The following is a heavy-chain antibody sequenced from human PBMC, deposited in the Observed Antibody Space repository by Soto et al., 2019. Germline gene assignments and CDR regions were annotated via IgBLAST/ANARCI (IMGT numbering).Heavy chain of an antibody. J-gene: IGHJ4*02. D-gene: IGHD3-3*01. Sequence: EVQLLESGGGLVQPGGSLRLSCAASGFTFSSYAMSWVRQAPGKGLEWVSAISGSGGSTYYADSVKGRFTISRDNSKNTLYLQRNSLRAEDTAVYYCAKPALNYDFWSGYYAGFFDYWGQGTLVTVSS. CDR3: AKPALNYDFWSGYYAGFFDY. CDR1: GFTFSSYA. CDR2: ISGSGGST. V-gene: IGHV3-23*01.